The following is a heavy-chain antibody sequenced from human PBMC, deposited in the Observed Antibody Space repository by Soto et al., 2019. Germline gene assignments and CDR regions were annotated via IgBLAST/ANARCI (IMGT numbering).Heavy chain of an antibody. CDR2: ITGGGENT. D-gene: IGHD6-19*01. CDR3: AKGRIAVAAPFNWFDP. CDR1: GFTFSSYA. J-gene: IGHJ5*02. Sequence: EVQLLESGGGLVQPGGSLRLSCAASGFTFSSYAMSWVRQAPGKGLEWVSTITGGGENTHYADSVKGRFTSSRDNSKNTLSLQMNGLRVDDTAVYHCAKGRIAVAAPFNWFDPWGQGTLVTVSS. V-gene: IGHV3-23*01.